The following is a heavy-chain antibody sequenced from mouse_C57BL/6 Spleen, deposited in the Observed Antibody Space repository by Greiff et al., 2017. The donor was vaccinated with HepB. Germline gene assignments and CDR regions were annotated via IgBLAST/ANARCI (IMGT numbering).Heavy chain of an antibody. V-gene: IGHV5-4*01. Sequence: EVQLQESGGGLVKPGGSLKLSCAASGFTFSSYAMSWVRQTPEKRLEWVATISDGGSYTYYPDNVKGRFTISRDNAKNNLYLQMSHLKSEDTAMYYCARENRTTAVDDWGQGTTLTVSS. CDR3: ARENRTTAVDD. CDR1: GFTFSSYA. CDR2: ISDGGSYT. J-gene: IGHJ2*01. D-gene: IGHD1-2*01.